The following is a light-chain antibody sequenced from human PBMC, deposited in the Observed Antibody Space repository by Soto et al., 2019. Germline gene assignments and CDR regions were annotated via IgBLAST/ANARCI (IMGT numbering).Light chain of an antibody. CDR2: DAS. J-gene: IGKJ1*01. Sequence: SQITQYPSTLSASVGDRVTITYRASQSISSWLAWYQQKPGKAPKLLIYDASSLESGVPSRFSGSGSGTEFTLTISSLQPDDFATYYCQQYNSYSHTFGQGTKVDIK. V-gene: IGKV1-5*01. CDR1: QSISSW. CDR3: QQYNSYSHT.